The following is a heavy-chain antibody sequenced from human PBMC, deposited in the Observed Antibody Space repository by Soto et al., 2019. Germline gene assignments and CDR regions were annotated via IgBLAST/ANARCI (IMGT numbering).Heavy chain of an antibody. CDR1: GGSVSSGSYY. D-gene: IGHD3-22*01. V-gene: IGHV4-61*01. Sequence: PSETLSLTCTVSGGSVSSGSYYWSWIRQPPGKGLEWIGYIYYSGSTNYNPSLKSRVTISVDTSKNQFSLKLSSVTAADTAVYYCARVGFYSYRSGYHTPFVYWGQGTLVTVSS. J-gene: IGHJ4*02. CDR2: IYYSGST. CDR3: ARVGFYSYRSGYHTPFVY.